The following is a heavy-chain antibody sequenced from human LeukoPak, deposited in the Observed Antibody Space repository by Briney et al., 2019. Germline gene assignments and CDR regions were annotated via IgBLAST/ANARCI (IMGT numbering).Heavy chain of an antibody. D-gene: IGHD3-10*01. V-gene: IGHV3-23*05. CDR3: AKPELTVSGTRWFDS. CDR1: GFTFKNYA. Sequence: GGSLRLSCAASGFTFKNYAMSWVRQAPGQGLEWVSAIGSDGTAIQYADSVKGRFTISTDNSKNTLYLQMNSLRVEDTAVYYCAKPELTVSGTRWFDSWGPGISVTVSS. CDR2: IGSDGTAI. J-gene: IGHJ5*01.